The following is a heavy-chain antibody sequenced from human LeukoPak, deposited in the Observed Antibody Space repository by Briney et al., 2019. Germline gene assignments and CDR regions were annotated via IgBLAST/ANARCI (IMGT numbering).Heavy chain of an antibody. V-gene: IGHV3-11*04. CDR2: ISSSGSTI. Sequence: GGSLRLSCAASGFTFSDYYMSWIRQAPGKGLEWVSYISSSGSTIYYADSVKGRFTIFRDNAKNSLYLQMNSLRAEDTAVYYCARAPPFWSGYYYMDVWGQGTAVTVSS. D-gene: IGHD3-3*01. J-gene: IGHJ6*03. CDR3: ARAPPFWSGYYYMDV. CDR1: GFTFSDYY.